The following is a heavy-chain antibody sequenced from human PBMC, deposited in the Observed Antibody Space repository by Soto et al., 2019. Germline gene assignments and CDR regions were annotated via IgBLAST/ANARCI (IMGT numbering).Heavy chain of an antibody. J-gene: IGHJ5*01. V-gene: IGHV3-23*01. CDR2: IGGGNTDR. Sequence: DVQLLESGGGLVQPGGSLTLSCAASRFIFSDYAMNWVRQAPGKGLEWVSSIGGGNTDRYYADSVKGRFIVSRDNPKNTISLKMTGPRYDDTAAYYCARVAVAYNGEWDCCDSGGQRTAGTVSS. D-gene: IGHD3-10*01. CDR3: ARVAVAYNGEWDCCDS. CDR1: RFIFSDYA.